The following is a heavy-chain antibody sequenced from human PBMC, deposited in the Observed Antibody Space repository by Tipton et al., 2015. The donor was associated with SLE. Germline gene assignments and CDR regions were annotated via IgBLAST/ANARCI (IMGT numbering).Heavy chain of an antibody. CDR1: GVSISSSSYY. D-gene: IGHD3-10*01. CDR3: ARHDGGRLWFAWCCVD. J-gene: IGHJ4*02. V-gene: IGHV4-39*07. Sequence: TLSLTCTVSGVSISSSSYYWGWIRQPPGKGLEWIGSIYYSGSTYYNPSLKSRVTISVDTSKIQFSLKLSSVTAADTAVYYCARHDGGRLWFAWCCVDWGQGSRVTVTS. CDR2: IYYSGST.